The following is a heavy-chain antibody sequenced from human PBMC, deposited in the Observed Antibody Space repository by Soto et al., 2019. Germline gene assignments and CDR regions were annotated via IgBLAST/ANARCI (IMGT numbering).Heavy chain of an antibody. J-gene: IGHJ4*02. V-gene: IGHV3-23*01. Sequence: EVQLLESGGGLVQPGGSLRLSCAAFGFTFSSYAKRWVCQAPVKGLEWVSAISGSGGSTYYADSVKGRFTISRDNSKNTLYLQMNSLRAEDTAVYYCARRGSGSYYDYWGQGTLVTVSS. CDR1: GFTFSSYA. CDR3: ARRGSGSYYDY. CDR2: ISGSGGST. D-gene: IGHD1-26*01.